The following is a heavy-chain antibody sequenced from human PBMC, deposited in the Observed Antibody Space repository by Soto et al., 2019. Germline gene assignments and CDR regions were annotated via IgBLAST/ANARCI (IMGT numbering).Heavy chain of an antibody. Sequence: SETLSLTCTVSCGSISGHYWYWIWKPAGKGLEWIGYIYSSGNTNYNPSLKSRVTISVDTSKNQFFLKLSSVTAADTAVYYCARVLGAGNYYWIDHWGQGTLVTVSS. CDR1: CGSISGHY. V-gene: IGHV4-4*08. J-gene: IGHJ5*02. D-gene: IGHD3-10*01. CDR2: IYSSGNT. CDR3: ARVLGAGNYYWIDH.